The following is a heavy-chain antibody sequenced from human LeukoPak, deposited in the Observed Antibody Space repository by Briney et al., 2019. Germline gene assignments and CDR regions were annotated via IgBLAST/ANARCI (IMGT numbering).Heavy chain of an antibody. CDR1: GFTFSSYA. Sequence: PGGSLRLSWAASGFTFSSYAMSWVRQAPGKGLEWVSAISGSGGSTYYADSVKGRFTISRDNSKNTLYLQMNSLRAEDTAVYYCAKVRNVDSWYFDYWGKGALVTVSS. CDR3: AKVRNVDSWYFDY. J-gene: IGHJ4*02. CDR2: ISGSGGST. D-gene: IGHD1-1*01. V-gene: IGHV3-23*01.